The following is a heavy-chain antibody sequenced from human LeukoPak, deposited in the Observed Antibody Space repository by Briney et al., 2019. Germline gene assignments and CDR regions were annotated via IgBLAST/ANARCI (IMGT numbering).Heavy chain of an antibody. Sequence: PMASVKVSCKASGGTFRSAAMSWVRQAPGQGLEWVGHIILMFGTTTYAQNFQGRVTIGADESTTTVYMELTRLTSDDTAIYYCTRDEYKGSATFNYWGQGTQVIVSS. V-gene: IGHV1-69*13. J-gene: IGHJ4*02. CDR3: TRDEYKGSATFNY. D-gene: IGHD1-1*01. CDR1: GGTFRSAA. CDR2: IILMFGTT.